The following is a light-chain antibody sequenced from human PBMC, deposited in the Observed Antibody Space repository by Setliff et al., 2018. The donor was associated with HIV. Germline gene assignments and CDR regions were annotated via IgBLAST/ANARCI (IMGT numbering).Light chain of an antibody. V-gene: IGLV2-14*03. CDR3: SSYTTISTFV. CDR2: DVN. Sequence: SALTQPASVSGSPGQSITISCTGTSSDVGGYNYVSWYQHHPGKAPKLMIYDVNKRPSGVSNRFSGSKSGNTASLTISGLQAEDEADYYCSSYTTISTFVFGTGTKATVL. CDR1: SSDVGGYNY. J-gene: IGLJ1*01.